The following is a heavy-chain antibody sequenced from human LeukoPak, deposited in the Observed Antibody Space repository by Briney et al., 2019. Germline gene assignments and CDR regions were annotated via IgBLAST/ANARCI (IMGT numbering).Heavy chain of an antibody. D-gene: IGHD6-19*01. CDR1: GYTFTGYY. J-gene: IGHJ4*02. V-gene: IGHV1-2*02. CDR2: INPNSGGT. CDR3: AREPYSSGWDY. Sequence: ASVKVSCKASGYTFTGYYMHWVRQAPGQGLEWVGWINPNSGGTKYAKKFQGRVTMTRDTSISTAYMELSRLRSDDTAVYYCAREPYSSGWDYWGQGTLVTVSS.